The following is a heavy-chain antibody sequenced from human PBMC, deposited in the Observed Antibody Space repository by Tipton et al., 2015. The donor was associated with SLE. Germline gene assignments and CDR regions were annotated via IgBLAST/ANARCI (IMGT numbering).Heavy chain of an antibody. D-gene: IGHD6-13*01. CDR3: ARGPLSGIAAAGTIDY. CDR1: GFTFASYG. CDR2: LSNSGGST. Sequence: SLRLSCATSGFTFASYGMSWVRQAPGKGLEWVSSLSNSGGSTYYAGSVKGRFTISRDNSKNTLYLQMNSLRAEDTAVYYCARGPLSGIAAAGTIDYWGQGTLVTVSS. J-gene: IGHJ4*02. V-gene: IGHV3-23*01.